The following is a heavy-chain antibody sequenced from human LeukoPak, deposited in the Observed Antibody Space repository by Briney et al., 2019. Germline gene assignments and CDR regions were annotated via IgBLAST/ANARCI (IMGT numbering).Heavy chain of an antibody. CDR2: INPNSGGT. D-gene: IGHD3-10*01. J-gene: IGHJ4*02. Sequence: ASVKVSCKASGYTFTGYYLHWVRQAPGQGLEWMGWINPNSGGTNYAQKFQGGVTMTRDTSISTAYMELSRLRSDDTAVYYCARGLGSDVPILYGSGNTFDYWGQGTLVTVSS. CDR3: ARGLGSDVPILYGSGNTFDY. V-gene: IGHV1-2*02. CDR1: GYTFTGYY.